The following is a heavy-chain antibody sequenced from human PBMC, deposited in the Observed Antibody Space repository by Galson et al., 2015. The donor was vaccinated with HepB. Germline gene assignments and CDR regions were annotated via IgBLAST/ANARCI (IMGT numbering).Heavy chain of an antibody. CDR3: AREDRNAYDFFDY. CDR2: ISYNGDTQ. Sequence: SLRLSCAVSGFGFRSYTMHWVRQAPGKGLEWMSSISYNGDTQNYVDSVKGRFTTSRDNSKSTLYLQMNGLRPEDTAVYYCAREDRNAYDFFDYWGQGTLVSVSP. CDR1: GFGFRSYT. V-gene: IGHV3-30*04. D-gene: IGHD2-15*01. J-gene: IGHJ4*02.